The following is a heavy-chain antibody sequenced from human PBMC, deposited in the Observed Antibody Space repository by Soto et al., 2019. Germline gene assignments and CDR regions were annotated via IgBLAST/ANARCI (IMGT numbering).Heavy chain of an antibody. CDR2: MNPNAGST. D-gene: IGHD3-10*01. CDR3: ARGLPYGSGSYIDY. CDR1: GFTFTSYD. V-gene: IGHV1-8*01. Sequence: SVKVSCKASGFTFTSYDISWVRQAPGQGLEWMGWMNPNAGSTGYALKFQGRVTITRDTSASTAYMELSSLRSEDTAVYYCARGLPYGSGSYIDYWGQGTLVTVSS. J-gene: IGHJ4*02.